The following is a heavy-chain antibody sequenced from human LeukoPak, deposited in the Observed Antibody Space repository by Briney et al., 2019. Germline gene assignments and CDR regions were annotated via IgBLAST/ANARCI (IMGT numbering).Heavy chain of an antibody. V-gene: IGHV4-31*03. CDR2: IYYSGST. J-gene: IGHJ5*02. D-gene: IGHD3-22*01. CDR1: GGSITSGGYY. Sequence: SQTLSLTCTVSGGSITSGGYYWSWIRRHPGKGLEWIGYIYYSGSTSYNPSLKSRVTISLDTSKNQFSLKLSSVTAADTAVYYCARETDYYDSGGYYLQWFDPWGQGTLVTVSS. CDR3: ARETDYYDSGGYYLQWFDP.